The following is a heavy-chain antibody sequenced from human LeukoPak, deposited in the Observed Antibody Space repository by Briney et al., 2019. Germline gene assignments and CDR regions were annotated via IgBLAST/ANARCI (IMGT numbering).Heavy chain of an antibody. Sequence: PGGSLRLSCATSGFTFDRYTIHWVGQARGRGLEWVSLAGWAGGTTYYSDSVRGRFTISRDSGENSVYLQMNSPTTDDTAFYFCAKELDTMFFDYWGQGALVTVSS. J-gene: IGHJ4*02. CDR1: GFTFDRYT. V-gene: IGHV3-43*01. CDR2: AGWAGGTT. CDR3: AKELDTMFFDY. D-gene: IGHD3-10*02.